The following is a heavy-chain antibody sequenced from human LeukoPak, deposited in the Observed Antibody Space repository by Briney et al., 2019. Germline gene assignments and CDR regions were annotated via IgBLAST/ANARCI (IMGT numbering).Heavy chain of an antibody. CDR2: ISSSSSYI. V-gene: IGHV3-21*01. CDR3: ARGPPAAAGRGIRFDP. CDR1: GFTFSSYA. Sequence: GGSLRLSCAASGFTFSSYAMSWVRQAPGKGLEWVSSISSSSSYIYYADSVKGRFTISRDNAKNSLYLQMNSLRAEDTAVYYCARGPPAAAGRGIRFDPWGQGTLVTVSS. D-gene: IGHD6-13*01. J-gene: IGHJ5*02.